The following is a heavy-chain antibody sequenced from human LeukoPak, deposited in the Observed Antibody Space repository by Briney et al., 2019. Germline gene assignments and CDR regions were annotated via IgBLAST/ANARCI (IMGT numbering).Heavy chain of an antibody. D-gene: IGHD2-15*01. CDR3: ARRLPPLYCSGGSCNYFDY. J-gene: IGHJ4*02. Sequence: PGGSLRLSCAASGFTFSSYAMSWVRQAPGKGLEWVSAISGSGGSTYYADSVKGRFTISRDNSKNTLYLQMNSLRAEDTAVYYCARRLPPLYCSGGSCNYFDYWGQGTLVTVSS. CDR1: GFTFSSYA. V-gene: IGHV3-23*01. CDR2: ISGSGGST.